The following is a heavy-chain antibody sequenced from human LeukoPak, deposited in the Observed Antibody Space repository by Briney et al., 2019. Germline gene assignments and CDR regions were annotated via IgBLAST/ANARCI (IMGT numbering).Heavy chain of an antibody. CDR3: ARGPPPDLDC. CDR2: IYHSGST. V-gene: IGHV4-4*02. Sequence: SETLSLTCAVSGDSVSSNYWWTWVRQSPGKGLEWIGEIYHSGSTHYNPSLKSRVTISVDKSKNQFSLRLSSVSAADTAVYYCARGPPPDLDCWGQGTLVTVSS. J-gene: IGHJ4*02. CDR1: GDSVSSNYW.